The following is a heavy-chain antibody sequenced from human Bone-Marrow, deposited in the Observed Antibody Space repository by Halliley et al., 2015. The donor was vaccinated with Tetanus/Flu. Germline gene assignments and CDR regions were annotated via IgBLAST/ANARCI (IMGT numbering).Heavy chain of an antibody. D-gene: IGHD6-13*01. Sequence: SLRLSCAASGFTFSGYAMSWVRQAPGKGLEWVSRLSGNGRATYYGDSVKGRITTSRDTSKNTVYVQMNSLRAEDTAVYYCARIGAACIKGSKIPDWRHGRLVTLST. CDR3: ARIGAACIKGSKIPD. CDR2: LSGNGRAT. V-gene: IGHV3-23*01. CDR1: GFTFSGYA. J-gene: IGHJ1*01.